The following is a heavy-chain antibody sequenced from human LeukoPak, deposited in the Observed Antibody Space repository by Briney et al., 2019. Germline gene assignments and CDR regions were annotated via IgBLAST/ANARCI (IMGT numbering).Heavy chain of an antibody. Sequence: GGSLRLSCAASGFTFSAYWMNWVRQAPGKGLDRVANIKHDGSEINYMDSVKGRFTISRDNAKNSLYLQMNSLRAEDTAVYYCARDGVSGSYYDYWGQGTLVTVSS. J-gene: IGHJ4*02. CDR1: GFTFSAYW. CDR3: ARDGVSGSYYDY. CDR2: IKHDGSEI. V-gene: IGHV3-7*01. D-gene: IGHD1-26*01.